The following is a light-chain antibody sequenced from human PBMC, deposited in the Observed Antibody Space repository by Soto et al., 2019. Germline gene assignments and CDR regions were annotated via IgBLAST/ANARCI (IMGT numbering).Light chain of an antibody. V-gene: IGKV3-20*01. CDR3: HQYGSSPQT. Sequence: EIVLTQSPGTLSLSPGERATLSCRASQSVSSNFLAWYQQKPGQAPRLLIYGASNRATGIPDRFSGSGSGTDFTLTISRLEPEDFAVYYCHQYGSSPQTFGRGTKVEIK. CDR2: GAS. J-gene: IGKJ1*01. CDR1: QSVSSNF.